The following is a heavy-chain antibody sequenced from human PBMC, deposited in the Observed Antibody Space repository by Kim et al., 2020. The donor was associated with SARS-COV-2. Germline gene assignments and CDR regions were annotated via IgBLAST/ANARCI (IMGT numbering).Heavy chain of an antibody. CDR3: ARGQPLGY. J-gene: IGHJ4*02. CDR1: GGSIRSGGKF. CDR2: ISYSGNS. D-gene: IGHD2-2*01. Sequence: SETLSLTCSVSGGSIRSGGKFWTWIRQHPAKGLEWIGYISYSGNSHYSPSLRSRVSISLQTSENQFSLELTSVTAADTAVYYCARGQPLGYWGQGNLVT. V-gene: IGHV4-31*03.